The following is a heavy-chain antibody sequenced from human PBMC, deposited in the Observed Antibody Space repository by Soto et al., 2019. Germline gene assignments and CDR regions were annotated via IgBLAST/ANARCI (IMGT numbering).Heavy chain of an antibody. Sequence: QITLKESGPTLVKPTQTLTLTCTFSGFSLTTSGVGVAWIRQPPGKALEWLALIYWDDDKRYSPFLKNRLTVTRDTSKPQAVLTMTNMYAVDTATYYCALDSAGYYGMDVWGQGTTVTVSS. V-gene: IGHV2-5*02. CDR2: IYWDDDK. J-gene: IGHJ6*02. CDR1: GFSLTTSGVG. CDR3: ALDSAGYYGMDV.